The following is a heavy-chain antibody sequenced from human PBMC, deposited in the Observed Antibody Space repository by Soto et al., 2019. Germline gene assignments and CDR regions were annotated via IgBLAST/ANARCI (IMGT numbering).Heavy chain of an antibody. CDR2: IYYSGST. CDR1: GGSISSYY. CDR3: ARAPMITFGGVIVTEENYFDY. J-gene: IGHJ4*02. V-gene: IGHV4-59*01. D-gene: IGHD3-16*02. Sequence: PSETLSLTCTVSGGSISSYYWSWIRQPPGKGLEWIGYIYYSGSTNYNPSLKSRVTISVDTSKNQFSPKLSSVTAADTAVYYCARAPMITFGGVIVTEENYFDYWGQGTLVTGSS.